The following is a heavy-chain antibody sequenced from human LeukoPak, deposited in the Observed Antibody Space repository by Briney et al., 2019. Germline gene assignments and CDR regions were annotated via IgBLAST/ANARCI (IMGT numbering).Heavy chain of an antibody. CDR1: GGTFSSYA. CDR2: IIPILGIA. Sequence: SVKVSCKASGGTFSSYAISWVRQAPGQGLEWMGRIIPILGIANYAQKFQGRVTITADKSMSTAYMELSSLRSEDTAVYYCARSPISPSEYFDYWGQGTLVTVSS. D-gene: IGHD1-14*01. V-gene: IGHV1-69*04. J-gene: IGHJ4*02. CDR3: ARSPISPSEYFDY.